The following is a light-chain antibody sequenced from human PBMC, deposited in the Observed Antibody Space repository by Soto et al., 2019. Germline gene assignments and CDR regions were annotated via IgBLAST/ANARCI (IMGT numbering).Light chain of an antibody. Sequence: QSVLTQPPSVSGAPGQRVTISCTGSSSNLEAGYDVHWYQHLPGTAPKLLIYGNINRPSGVPDRFSGSRSGTSASLAITGLQPEDEADYYCQSYDSSLSGVIFGGGTKLTVL. CDR1: SSNLEAGYD. V-gene: IGLV1-40*01. J-gene: IGLJ2*01. CDR2: GNI. CDR3: QSYDSSLSGVI.